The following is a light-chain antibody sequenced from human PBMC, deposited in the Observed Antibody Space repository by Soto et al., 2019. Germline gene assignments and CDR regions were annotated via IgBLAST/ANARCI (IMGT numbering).Light chain of an antibody. CDR3: QHYSTVWA. V-gene: IGKV3-20*01. CDR2: GAS. Sequence: EIVLTQSPGTLSLSPGERATLSCRASQSVGSTYLAWYQQKPGQAPRLLIYGASTRATGIPARFSGSGSGTDFTLTISSLQPDDFATYYCQHYSTVWAFGQGTKVDIK. CDR1: QSVGSTY. J-gene: IGKJ1*01.